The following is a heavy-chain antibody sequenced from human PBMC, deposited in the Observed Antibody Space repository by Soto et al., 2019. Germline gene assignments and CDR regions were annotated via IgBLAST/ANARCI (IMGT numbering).Heavy chain of an antibody. Sequence: QITLKESGPTVVKPTQTLTLTCTFSGFSFTSSGMGVGWIRQPPGKALEWLALIYWDDDRRYSPSLKNRLTITKDPSKNQVVLTATNMHPVDTATYYCAHSAFSYHCSGYSLDHAFDIWGQGTVVTVSS. CDR3: AHSAFSYHCSGYSLDHAFDI. V-gene: IGHV2-5*02. J-gene: IGHJ3*02. CDR1: GFSFTSSGMG. CDR2: IYWDDDR. D-gene: IGHD3-22*01.